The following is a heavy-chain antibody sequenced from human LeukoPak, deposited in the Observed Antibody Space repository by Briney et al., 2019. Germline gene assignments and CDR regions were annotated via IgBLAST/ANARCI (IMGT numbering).Heavy chain of an antibody. CDR3: AMEKEVGATGTWFDP. CDR2: INSDGSST. D-gene: IGHD1-26*01. J-gene: IGHJ5*02. V-gene: IGHV3-74*01. CDR1: GFTFSSYW. Sequence: GSLRLSCAASGFTFSSYWMHWVRQAPGKGLVWVSRINSDGSSTSYADPVKGRFTISRDNAKNTLYLQMNSLRAEDTAVYYCAMEKEVGATGTWFDPWGQGTLVTVSS.